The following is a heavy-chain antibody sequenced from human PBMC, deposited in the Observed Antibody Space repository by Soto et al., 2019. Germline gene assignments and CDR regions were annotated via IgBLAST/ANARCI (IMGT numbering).Heavy chain of an antibody. CDR1: GFTISSNY. D-gene: IGHD1-26*01. CDR3: ARDPAGLGAPDY. CDR2: IYSGGST. J-gene: IGHJ4*02. V-gene: IGHV3-53*01. Sequence: GGSLRLSCAASGFTISSNYMSWVRQAPGKGLEWVSVIYSGGSTYYADSVKGRFTISRDNSKNTLYLQMNSLRAEDTAVYYCARDPAGLGAPDYWGQGTLVTVSS.